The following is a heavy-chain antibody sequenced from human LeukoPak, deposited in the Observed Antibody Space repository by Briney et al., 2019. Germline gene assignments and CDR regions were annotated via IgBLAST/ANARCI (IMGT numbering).Heavy chain of an antibody. J-gene: IGHJ4*02. CDR2: ISSSGSTK. CDR1: GFTFSDYY. CDR3: AKENEGIAAAGTYGVDYFDY. V-gene: IGHV3-11*01. D-gene: IGHD6-13*01. Sequence: GGSLRLSCVVSGFTFSDYYMSWLRQAPGKGLEWVSYISSSGSTKNYEDSVKGRFTISRDNAKNSLYLQMNSLRAEGTAVYYCAKENEGIAAAGTYGVDYFDYWGQGTLVTVPS.